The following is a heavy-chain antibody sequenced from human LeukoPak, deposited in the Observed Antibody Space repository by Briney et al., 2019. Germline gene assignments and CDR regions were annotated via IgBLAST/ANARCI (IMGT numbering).Heavy chain of an antibody. Sequence: GASVKVSCKASGYTFTGYYMHWVRQAPGQGLEWMGWINPNSGGTNYAQKFHGRVTMTRDTSISTAYMGLRRLRSDDTAVYYCARDHSWVRAQDPWGQGTLVTVSS. V-gene: IGHV1-2*02. D-gene: IGHD3-10*01. J-gene: IGHJ5*02. CDR1: GYTFTGYY. CDR3: ARDHSWVRAQDP. CDR2: INPNSGGT.